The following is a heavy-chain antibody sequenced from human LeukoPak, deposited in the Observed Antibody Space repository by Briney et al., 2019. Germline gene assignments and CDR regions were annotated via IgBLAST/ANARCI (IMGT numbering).Heavy chain of an antibody. V-gene: IGHV4-61*01. Sequence: TSETLSLTCTVSGGSVSSGSYYWSCIRQPPGKGLEWIGYIYYSGSTNYNPSLKSRVTISVDTSKNQFSLKLSSVTAADTAVYYWASAGGYDLDAFDIWGQGTMVTVSS. D-gene: IGHD5-12*01. CDR3: ASAGGYDLDAFDI. J-gene: IGHJ3*02. CDR1: GGSVSSGSYY. CDR2: IYYSGST.